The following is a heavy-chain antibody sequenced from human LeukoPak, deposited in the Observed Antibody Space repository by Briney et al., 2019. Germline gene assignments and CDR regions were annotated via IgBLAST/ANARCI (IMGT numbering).Heavy chain of an antibody. Sequence: PGGSLRLSCAASGFTFSSSAMHWVRQAPGKGLEWVAVISYDESNKYYADSVKGRFTISRDNSKNTLYLQMNSLRAEDTAVYNCARGTDTKPFWSGYWVDVWGQGTTVTVSS. V-gene: IGHV3-30*03. CDR2: ISYDESNK. D-gene: IGHD3-3*01. J-gene: IGHJ6*02. CDR1: GFTFSSSA. CDR3: ARGTDTKPFWSGYWVDV.